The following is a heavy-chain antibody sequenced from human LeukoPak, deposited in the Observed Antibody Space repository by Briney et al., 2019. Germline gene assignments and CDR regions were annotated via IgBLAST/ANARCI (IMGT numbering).Heavy chain of an antibody. D-gene: IGHD3-22*01. V-gene: IGHV3-7*01. CDR1: GFRFSVYC. Sequence: GGSLRLSCAASGFRFSVYCMSWVRQAPGKGLECVANIKTDGSAKYYPDSVKGGFTVSRDNAKNSLYRQMNNMRVEDTAIYYFTKDVNHASSAWGDRNLVTVSS. J-gene: IGHJ5*01. CDR2: IKTDGSAK. CDR3: TKDVNHASSA.